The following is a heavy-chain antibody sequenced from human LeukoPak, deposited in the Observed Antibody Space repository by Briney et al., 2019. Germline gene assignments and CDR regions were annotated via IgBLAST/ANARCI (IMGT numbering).Heavy chain of an antibody. CDR2: INSDESDI. D-gene: IGHD1-26*01. CDR3: ARDGWYSGSYSYFQH. CDR1: GFPFSIYW. Sequence: GGSLRLSCAASGFPFSIYWMHWVRQAPGKGLVWVSSINSDESDIRYADSVKGRFTISRDNAKNSLYLQMNSLRAEDTAVYYCARDGWYSGSYSYFQHWGQGTLVTVSS. V-gene: IGHV3-74*01. J-gene: IGHJ1*01.